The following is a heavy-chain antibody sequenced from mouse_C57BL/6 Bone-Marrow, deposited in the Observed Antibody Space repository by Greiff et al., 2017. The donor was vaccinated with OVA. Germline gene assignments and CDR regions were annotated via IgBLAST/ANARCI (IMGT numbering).Heavy chain of an antibody. CDR2: ISSGGSYT. CDR3: ARRGSCFDV. D-gene: IGHD1-1*02. V-gene: IGHV5-6*02. CDR1: GFTFSSYG. Sequence: DVQLVESGGDLVKPGGSLKLSCAASGFTFSSYGMSWVRQTPDKRLEWVATISSGGSYTYSPDSVKGRFTISRDNAKHTLYLQMSSLKSEDTAMYYCARRGSCFDVWGTGTTVTVSS. J-gene: IGHJ1*03.